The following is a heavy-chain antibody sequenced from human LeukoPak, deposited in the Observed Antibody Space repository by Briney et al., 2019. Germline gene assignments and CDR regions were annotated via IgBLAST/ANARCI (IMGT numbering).Heavy chain of an antibody. Sequence: GSLRLSCAASGFTFSSYAMSWVREAPGKGLEWVSAISGSGGSTYYADSVKGRFTISRDNSKNTLYLQMNSLRAEDTAVYYSAKALHDYSNPSPYFDYWGQGTLVSVSS. CDR2: ISGSGGST. J-gene: IGHJ4*02. D-gene: IGHD4-11*01. V-gene: IGHV3-23*01. CDR1: GFTFSSYA. CDR3: AKALHDYSNPSPYFDY.